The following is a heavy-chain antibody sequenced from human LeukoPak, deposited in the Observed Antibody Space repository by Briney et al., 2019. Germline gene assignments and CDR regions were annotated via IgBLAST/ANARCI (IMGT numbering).Heavy chain of an antibody. V-gene: IGHV1-24*01. CDR1: GYTLTELS. CDR3: ATVGIAAANYYFDY. J-gene: IGHJ4*02. Sequence: ASVKVSCKVSGYTLTELSMHWVRQAPGKGLEWMGGFDPEDGETIYAQKFQGRVTMTEDTSTDTAYMELSSLRSEDTAEYYCATVGIAAANYYFDYWGQGTLVTVSS. D-gene: IGHD6-13*01. CDR2: FDPEDGET.